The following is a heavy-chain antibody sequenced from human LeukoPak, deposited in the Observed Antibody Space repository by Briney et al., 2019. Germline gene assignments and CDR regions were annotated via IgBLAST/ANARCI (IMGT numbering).Heavy chain of an antibody. D-gene: IGHD3-10*01. CDR1: GFTFSSYG. CDR2: ISYDGSNK. J-gene: IGHJ3*02. CDR3: ARVPMVRGIVTDAFDI. V-gene: IGHV3-30*03. Sequence: GGSLRLSCAASGFTFSSYGMHWVRQAPGKGLEWVAVISYDGSNKYYADSVKGRFTISRDNSKNTLYLQMNSLRVEDTAIYYCARVPMVRGIVTDAFDIWGQGTMVTVSS.